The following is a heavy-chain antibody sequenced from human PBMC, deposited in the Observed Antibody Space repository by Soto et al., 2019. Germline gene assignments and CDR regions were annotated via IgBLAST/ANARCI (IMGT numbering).Heavy chain of an antibody. CDR1: GGSISSSSYY. J-gene: IGHJ3*02. Sequence: SETLSLTCTVSGGSISSSSYYWGWIRQPPGKGLEWIGSIYYSGSTYYNPSLKSRVTISVDTSKNQFSLKLPSVTAADTAVYYCARRLPVDPLSFDIWGQGTMVTVSS. CDR2: IYYSGST. V-gene: IGHV4-39*01. D-gene: IGHD5-12*01. CDR3: ARRLPVDPLSFDI.